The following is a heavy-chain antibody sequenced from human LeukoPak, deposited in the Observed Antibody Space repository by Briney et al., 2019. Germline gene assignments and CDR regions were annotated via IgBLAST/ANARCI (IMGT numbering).Heavy chain of an antibody. V-gene: IGHV1-18*04. CDR3: ARERNNGNYFGY. CDR1: GYTFSGYY. Sequence: GASVKVSCKASGYTFSGYYVHWVRQAPRQGLEWMGWISVYSGDTNYAQKFQGRVTMTTDTSTSTVYMELRSLRSDDTALYYCARERNNGNYFGYWGQGTLVTVSS. J-gene: IGHJ4*02. CDR2: ISVYSGDT. D-gene: IGHD1-26*01.